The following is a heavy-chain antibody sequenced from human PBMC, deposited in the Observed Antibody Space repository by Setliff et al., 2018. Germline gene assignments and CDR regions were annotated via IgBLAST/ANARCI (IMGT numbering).Heavy chain of an antibody. CDR3: AKDRWGYADP. V-gene: IGHV3-23*01. CDR2: IGGRGIST. CDR1: GFTFGDFA. D-gene: IGHD2-2*01. Sequence: LRLSCAASGFTFGDFAMTWVRQAPGKGLEWVSGIGGRGISTYCADSVKGRFIISRDNSRNTLYLQMNNLRSEDTAKYFCAKDRWGYADPWGQGTLVTVSS. J-gene: IGHJ5*02.